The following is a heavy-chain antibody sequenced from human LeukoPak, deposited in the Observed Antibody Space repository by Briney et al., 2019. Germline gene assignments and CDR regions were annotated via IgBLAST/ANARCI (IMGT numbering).Heavy chain of an antibody. CDR3: ARSIVYDYVWGSHSDAFDI. J-gene: IGHJ3*02. D-gene: IGHD3-16*01. Sequence: GGSLRLPCAASAFTFDDYGMSWVRQAPGNGLEWVSGINWNGGSTGYADSVKGRFTISRDNAKNSLYLQMNRLRAEDTALYYCARSIVYDYVWGSHSDAFDIWGQGTMVTVSS. CDR2: INWNGGST. CDR1: AFTFDDYG. V-gene: IGHV3-20*04.